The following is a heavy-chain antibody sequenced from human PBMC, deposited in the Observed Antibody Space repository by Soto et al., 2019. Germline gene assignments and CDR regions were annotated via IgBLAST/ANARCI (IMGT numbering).Heavy chain of an antibody. CDR1: GYTFTSYA. CDR3: ARDLAAEYFDY. CDR2: INAGNGNT. J-gene: IGHJ4*02. D-gene: IGHD6-13*01. Sequence: ASVKVSCKASGYTFTSYAMHWVRQAPGQRLEWMGWINAGNGNTKYSQKFQGRVTITRDTSASTAYMELSSLRSDDTAVYYCARDLAAEYFDYWGPGTLVTVSS. V-gene: IGHV1-3*01.